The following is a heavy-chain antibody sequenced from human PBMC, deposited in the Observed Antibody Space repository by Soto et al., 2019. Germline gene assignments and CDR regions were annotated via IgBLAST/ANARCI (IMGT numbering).Heavy chain of an antibody. CDR1: GGTFSSYA. Sequence: ASVKVSCKASGGTFSSYAISWVRQAPGQGLEWMGGIIPIFGTANYAQKFQGRVTITADESTSTAYMELSSLRSEGTAVYYCARDRYYYDSSGYVDAFDIWGQGTMVTVS. V-gene: IGHV1-69*13. J-gene: IGHJ3*02. CDR2: IIPIFGTA. D-gene: IGHD3-22*01. CDR3: ARDRYYYDSSGYVDAFDI.